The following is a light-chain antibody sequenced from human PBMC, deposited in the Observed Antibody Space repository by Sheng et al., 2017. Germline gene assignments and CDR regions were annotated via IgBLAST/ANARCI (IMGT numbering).Light chain of an antibody. Sequence: SYVLTQPPSMSAAPGQTATLTCEGDNIGIKTVHWYQHKPGQAPVLVVYDDSARPSGIPERFSGSNSGNTATLTISRVEPGDEADYLCQVWDSTSDHVVFGGGTELTVL. J-gene: IGLJ2*01. CDR1: NIGIKT. V-gene: IGLV3-21*02. CDR3: QVWDSTSDHVV. CDR2: DDS.